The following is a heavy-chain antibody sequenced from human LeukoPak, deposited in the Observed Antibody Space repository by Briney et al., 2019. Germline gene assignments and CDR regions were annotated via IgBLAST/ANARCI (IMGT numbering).Heavy chain of an antibody. V-gene: IGHV3-21*01. CDR1: GFTFSSYS. Sequence: GGSLRLSCAASGFTFSSYSMNWVRQAPGKGLEWVSSISSNSSYIYYADSVKGRFTISRDNAKNSLYLQMSSLRAEDTAVYYCARVGVGATDYWGQGTLVTVSS. CDR3: ARVGVGATDY. J-gene: IGHJ4*02. CDR2: ISSNSSYI. D-gene: IGHD1-26*01.